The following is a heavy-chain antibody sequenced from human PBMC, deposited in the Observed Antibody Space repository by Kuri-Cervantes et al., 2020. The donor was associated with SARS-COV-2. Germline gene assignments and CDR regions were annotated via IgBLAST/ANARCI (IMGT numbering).Heavy chain of an antibody. CDR3: ARDALPTIFGVVIIYWFDP. J-gene: IGHJ5*02. Sequence: ASVKVSCKASGYTFTSYYMHWVRQAPGQGLEWMGIINPGGGSTSYAQKFQGRVTMTRDTSTSTVYMELSSLRSEDTAVYYCARDALPTIFGVVIIYWFDPWGQGTLVTVSS. CDR1: GYTFTSYY. V-gene: IGHV1-46*01. D-gene: IGHD3-3*01. CDR2: INPGGGST.